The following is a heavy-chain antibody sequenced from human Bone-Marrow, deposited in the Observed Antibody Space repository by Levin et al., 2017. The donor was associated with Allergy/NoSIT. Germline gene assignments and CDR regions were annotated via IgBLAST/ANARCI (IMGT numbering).Heavy chain of an antibody. D-gene: IGHD5-18*01. Sequence: LSLTCAASGISFNFENINWVRQAPGKGLEWVSSIDSSSTFIYYRDSVKGRFTISRDNAKKSVYLEMNSLRAEDTAVYYCASSGGTFNTYGFPYWGQGTLVTVSS. V-gene: IGHV3-21*01. J-gene: IGHJ4*02. CDR2: IDSSSTFI. CDR3: ASSGGTFNTYGFPY. CDR1: GISFNFEN.